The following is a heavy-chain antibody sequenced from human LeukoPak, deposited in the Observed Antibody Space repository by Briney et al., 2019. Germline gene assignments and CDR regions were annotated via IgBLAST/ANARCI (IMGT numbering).Heavy chain of an antibody. CDR3: ATYYGEYGPPNSRAFDI. V-gene: IGHV3-21*01. Sequence: WGSLRLSCAASGFTFSSYSMNWVRQAPGKGLEWVSSISSSSSYIYYADSVKGRFTISRDNAKNSLYLQMNSLRAEDTAVYYCATYYGEYGPPNSRAFDIWGQGTMVTVSS. D-gene: IGHD4-17*01. CDR2: ISSSSSYI. J-gene: IGHJ3*02. CDR1: GFTFSSYS.